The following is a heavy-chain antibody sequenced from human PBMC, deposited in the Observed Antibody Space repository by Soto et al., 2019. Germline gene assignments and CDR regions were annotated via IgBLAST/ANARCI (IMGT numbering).Heavy chain of an antibody. J-gene: IGHJ1*01. CDR1: GDTFTSHW. D-gene: IGHD1-1*01. CDR2: IYPADSDT. CDR3: AWVLNWVYIRNLLYI. V-gene: IGHV5-51*01. Sequence: GESLKISCKGSGDTFTSHWIAWVRKMPGKGLELMGLIYPADSDTRYSPSFEGQVMISVDKSISTAYLQWNSLRASDTAMYYCAWVLNWVYIRNLLYIWGQGTLVLVS.